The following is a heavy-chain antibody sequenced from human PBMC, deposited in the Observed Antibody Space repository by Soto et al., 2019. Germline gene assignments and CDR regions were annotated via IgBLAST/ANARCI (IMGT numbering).Heavy chain of an antibody. CDR1: GFTFSSYA. CDR2: VSGSGGST. Sequence: EVQLLESGGGLVQPGGSLRLSCAASGFTFSSYAMSWVRQAPGKGLEWVSAVSGSGGSTYYADSVKGRFTISRDNSKNTLYLQMNSLRAEDTAVYYCAKAIRGYSYGWDAFDIWGQGTMVTVSS. V-gene: IGHV3-23*01. D-gene: IGHD5-18*01. J-gene: IGHJ3*02. CDR3: AKAIRGYSYGWDAFDI.